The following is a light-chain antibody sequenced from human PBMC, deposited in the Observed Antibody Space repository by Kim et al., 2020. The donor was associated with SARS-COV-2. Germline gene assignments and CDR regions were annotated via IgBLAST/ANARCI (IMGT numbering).Light chain of an antibody. CDR1: QGISSY. Sequence: ASTGDRVTITCRASQGISSYLAWYQQKPGKAPKLLIYAASTLQSGVPSRFSGSGSGTDFTLTISCLQSEDFATYYCQQYYSYPRSFGQGTKVDIK. CDR2: AAS. J-gene: IGKJ1*01. V-gene: IGKV1-8*01. CDR3: QQYYSYPRS.